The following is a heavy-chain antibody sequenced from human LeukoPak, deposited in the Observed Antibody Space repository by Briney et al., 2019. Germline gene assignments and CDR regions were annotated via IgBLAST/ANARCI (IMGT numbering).Heavy chain of an antibody. Sequence: ASVKVSCKASGYTFTSYGISWVRQAPGQGLEWMGWISAYNGNTNYAQKLQGRVTMTTDTSTSTAYMELRSLRSDETAVYYCARDLIGRVYYYYMDVWGKGTTVTISS. V-gene: IGHV1-18*01. D-gene: IGHD3-10*01. J-gene: IGHJ6*03. CDR3: ARDLIGRVYYYYMDV. CDR2: ISAYNGNT. CDR1: GYTFTSYG.